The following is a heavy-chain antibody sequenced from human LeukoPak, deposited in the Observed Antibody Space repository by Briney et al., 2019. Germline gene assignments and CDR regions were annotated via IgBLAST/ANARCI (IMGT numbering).Heavy chain of an antibody. CDR1: GGTFSSYA. Sequence: GASVKVSCKASGGTFSSYAISWVRQAPGQGLEWMGGIIPIFGTANYAQKFQGRVTITTDESTSTAYMELSSLRSEDTAVYYCARGGSSASGYYYYMDVWGKGTTVTVSS. CDR2: IIPIFGTA. D-gene: IGHD2-2*01. CDR3: ARGGSSASGYYYYMDV. J-gene: IGHJ6*03. V-gene: IGHV1-69*05.